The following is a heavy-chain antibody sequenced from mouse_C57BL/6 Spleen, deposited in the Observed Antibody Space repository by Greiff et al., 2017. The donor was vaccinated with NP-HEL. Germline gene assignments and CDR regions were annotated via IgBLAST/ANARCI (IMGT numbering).Heavy chain of an antibody. D-gene: IGHD1-1*01. Sequence: EVQLQQSGPELVKPGASVKIPCKASGYTFTDYNMDWVKQSHGKSLEWIGDINPNNGGTIYNQKFKGKATLTVDKSSSTAYMELRSLTSEDTAVYYCARGKAYYGSSPDWGLYYFDYWGQGTTLTVSS. CDR2: INPNNGGT. CDR1: GYTFTDYN. CDR3: ARGKAYYGSSPDWGLYYFDY. J-gene: IGHJ2*01. V-gene: IGHV1-18*01.